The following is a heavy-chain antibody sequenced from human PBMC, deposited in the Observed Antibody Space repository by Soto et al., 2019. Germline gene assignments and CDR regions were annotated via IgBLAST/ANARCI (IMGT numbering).Heavy chain of an antibody. CDR2: INHSGST. V-gene: IGHV4-34*01. J-gene: IGHJ6*02. D-gene: IGHD1-26*01. CDR1: GGSFSGYY. CDR3: ARVFFRGATRYYYYGMDV. Sequence: PSETLSLTCAVYGGSFSGYYWSWIRPPPGKGLGWIGEINHSGSTNYNPSLKSRVTISVDTSKNQFSLKLSSVTAADTAVYYCARVFFRGATRYYYYGMDVWGQGTTVTVSS.